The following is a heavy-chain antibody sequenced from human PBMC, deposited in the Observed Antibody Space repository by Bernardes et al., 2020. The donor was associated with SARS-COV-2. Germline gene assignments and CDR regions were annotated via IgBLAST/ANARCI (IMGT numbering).Heavy chain of an antibody. CDR3: ARQTGIRDSHFYYNYAMDV. CDR1: GASITIYS. CDR2: IYYSGST. V-gene: IGHV4-59*01. Sequence: SETLSLTCTVSGASITIYSWSWIRKPPGKGLEWIGHIYYSGSTTNYNPSLRSRVTISVDTSKNQLSLRLSSVTAADTAVYYCARQTGIRDSHFYYNYAMDVWGQGTTVTVSS. D-gene: IGHD3-10*01. J-gene: IGHJ6*02.